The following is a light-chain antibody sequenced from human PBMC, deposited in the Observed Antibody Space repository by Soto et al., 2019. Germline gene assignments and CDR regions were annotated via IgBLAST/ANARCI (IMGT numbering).Light chain of an antibody. V-gene: IGLV1-44*01. CDR3: AAWDDSLNGNVI. Sequence: QSVLTQSPSTSGTPGHRVSISCSGSDSNIGINTVNWYQQLPRAAPKLLIYNNNQRPTAVPDRFSGSKSGTSASLAISGLQSEDEADYYCAAWDDSLNGNVIFGGGTKLTVL. CDR1: DSNIGINT. J-gene: IGLJ2*01. CDR2: NNN.